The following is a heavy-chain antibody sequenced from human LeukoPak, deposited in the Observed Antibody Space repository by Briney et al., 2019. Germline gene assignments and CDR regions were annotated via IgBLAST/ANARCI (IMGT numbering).Heavy chain of an antibody. CDR1: GYTFTSYG. J-gene: IGHJ3*02. Sequence: SVKVSCKASGYTFTSYGISWVRQAPGQGLEWMGGIIPIFGTANYAQKFQGRVTITADESTSTAYMELSSLRSEDTAVYYCARGVAYYDSSGYFRGDDAFDIWGQGTMVTVSS. D-gene: IGHD3-22*01. V-gene: IGHV1-69*13. CDR2: IIPIFGTA. CDR3: ARGVAYYDSSGYFRGDDAFDI.